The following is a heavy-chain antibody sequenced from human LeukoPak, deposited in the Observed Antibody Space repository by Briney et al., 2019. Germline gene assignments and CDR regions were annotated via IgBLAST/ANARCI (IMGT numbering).Heavy chain of an antibody. Sequence: SETLSLTCAVYGGSFSGYYWSWIRQPPGKGLEWIGEINHSGSTNYNPSLKSRVTISVDTSKNQFPLKLSSVTAADTAVYYCARWGPNGYSYERYYYYGMDVWGQGTTVTVSS. D-gene: IGHD5-18*01. J-gene: IGHJ6*02. CDR2: INHSGST. CDR3: ARWGPNGYSYERYYYYGMDV. CDR1: GGSFSGYY. V-gene: IGHV4-34*01.